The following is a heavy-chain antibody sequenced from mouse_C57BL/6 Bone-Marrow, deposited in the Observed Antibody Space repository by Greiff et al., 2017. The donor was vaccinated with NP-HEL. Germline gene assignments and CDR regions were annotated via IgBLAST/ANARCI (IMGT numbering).Heavy chain of an antibody. J-gene: IGHJ1*03. CDR1: GFTFSNYW. CDR3: TGGDDYDEKYFDV. Sequence: EVQLVESGGGLVQPGGSMKLSCVASGFTFSNYWMNWVRQSPEQGLEWVAQIRLKSDNYATHYAESVKGRFTISRDDSKSSVYLQMNNLRAEDTGIYYCTGGDDYDEKYFDVWGTGTTVTVSS. CDR2: IRLKSDNYAT. V-gene: IGHV6-3*01. D-gene: IGHD2-4*01.